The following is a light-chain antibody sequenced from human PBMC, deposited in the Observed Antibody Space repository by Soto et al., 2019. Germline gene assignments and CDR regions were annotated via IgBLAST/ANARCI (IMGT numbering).Light chain of an antibody. CDR2: KAS. CDR1: QSISSW. V-gene: IGKV1-5*03. Sequence: DIPMTQSPSTLSASVGDRVTITCRASQSISSWLAWYQQKPGKAPKLLIYKASSLESGVPSRFSGSGSGTEFTITISSLQPDDFAIYYCPQYKSFSLTFGGGTKVEIK. J-gene: IGKJ4*01. CDR3: PQYKSFSLT.